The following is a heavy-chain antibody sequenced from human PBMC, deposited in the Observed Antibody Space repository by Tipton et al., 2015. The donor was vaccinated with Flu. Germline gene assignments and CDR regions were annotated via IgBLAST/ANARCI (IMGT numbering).Heavy chain of an antibody. J-gene: IGHJ6*03. CDR2: INPNSGGT. CDR3: ARGGGVFLEWLYYYYMDV. D-gene: IGHD3-3*01. CDR1: GYTFTGYY. V-gene: IGHV1-2*04. Sequence: QSGPEVKKPGASVKVSCKASGYTFTGYYMHWVRQAPGQGLEWMGWINPNSGGTNYAQKFQGWVTMTRDTSISTAYMELSRLRSDDTAVYYCARGGGVFLEWLYYYYMDVWGKGTTVTVSS.